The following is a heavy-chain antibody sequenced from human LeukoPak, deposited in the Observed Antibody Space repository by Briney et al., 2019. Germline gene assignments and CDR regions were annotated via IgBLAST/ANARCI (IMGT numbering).Heavy chain of an antibody. D-gene: IGHD1-7*01. J-gene: IGHJ6*03. CDR3: ARENWNYERYYYYYYMDV. V-gene: IGHV3-7*01. CDR2: IKQDGSEK. Sequence: GGSLRLSCAASGFTISRSSMHWVRQAPGKGLEWVANIKQDGSEKYYVDSVKGRFTISRDNAKNSLYLQMNSLRAEDTAVYYCARENWNYERYYYYYYMDVWGKGTTVTVSS. CDR1: GFTISRSS.